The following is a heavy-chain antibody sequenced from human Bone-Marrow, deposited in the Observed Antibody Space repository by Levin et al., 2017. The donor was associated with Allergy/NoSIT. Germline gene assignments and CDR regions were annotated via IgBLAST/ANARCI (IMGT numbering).Heavy chain of an antibody. CDR1: GFTFSDYA. CDR3: AKIPRGGDAFDY. J-gene: IGHJ3*01. CDR2: INGGGGNT. V-gene: IGHV3-23*01. Sequence: QTGGSLRLSCAASGFTFSDYAMSWVRQAPGKGLEWVSGINGGGGNTYYADSVKGRFTISRDNSKNTLLLLMNSLRTEDTAVYYCAKIPRGGDAFDYWGQGTMVTVFS. D-gene: IGHD2-21*01.